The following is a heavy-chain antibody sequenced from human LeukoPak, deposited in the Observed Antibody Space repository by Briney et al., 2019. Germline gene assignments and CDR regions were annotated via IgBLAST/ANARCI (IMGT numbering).Heavy chain of an antibody. CDR2: INHSGST. D-gene: IGHD5-18*01. J-gene: IGHJ4*02. V-gene: IGHV4-34*01. CDR1: GGSFSGYY. CDR3: ARHERGLDTAMVHVDY. Sequence: KSSETLSLTCAVYGGSFSGYYWSWIRQPPGKGLEWIGEINHSGSTNYNPSLKSRVTISVDTSKNQFSLKLSSVTAADTAVYYCARHERGLDTAMVHVDYWGQGTLVTVSS.